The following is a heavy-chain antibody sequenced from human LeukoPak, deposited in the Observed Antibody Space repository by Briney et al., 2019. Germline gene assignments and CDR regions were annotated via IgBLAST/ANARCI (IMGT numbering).Heavy chain of an antibody. CDR2: ISYDGSNK. Sequence: GRSLRLSCAASGFTFSSYAMHWVRQAPGKGLEWVAVISYDGSNKYYADSVKGRFTISRDNSKNTLYLQMNSLRAEDTAVYYCARVVVISDLWSGYPTGLYYYYYGMDVWGQGTTVTVSS. V-gene: IGHV3-30-3*01. CDR3: ARVVVISDLWSGYPTGLYYYYYGMDV. D-gene: IGHD3-3*01. J-gene: IGHJ6*02. CDR1: GFTFSSYA.